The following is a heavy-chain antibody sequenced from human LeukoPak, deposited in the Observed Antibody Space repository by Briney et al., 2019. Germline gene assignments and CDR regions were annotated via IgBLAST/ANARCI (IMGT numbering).Heavy chain of an antibody. Sequence: SETLSLTCTVSGGSVSSSSYYWGWIRQPPGKGLEWIGSIYYSGSTYYNPSLKSRVTISVDTSKNQFSLKLSSVTAADTGVYYCARDNQWLVTNWFDPWGQGTLVTVSS. CDR2: IYYSGST. CDR1: GGSVSSSSYY. V-gene: IGHV4-39*07. J-gene: IGHJ5*02. D-gene: IGHD6-19*01. CDR3: ARDNQWLVTNWFDP.